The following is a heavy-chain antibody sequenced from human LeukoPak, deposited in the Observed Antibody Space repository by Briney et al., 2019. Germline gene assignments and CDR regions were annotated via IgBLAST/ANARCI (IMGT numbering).Heavy chain of an antibody. J-gene: IGHJ5*02. D-gene: IGHD2/OR15-2a*01. CDR2: IYYSGST. Sequence: PSETLSLTCTVSGGSISSYYWSWIRQPPGKGLEWIGYIYYSGSTTYNPSLKSRVTISVDTSKNQFSLKLSSVTAADTAVYYCARLSHKWFDPWGQGTLVTVSS. CDR3: ARLSHKWFDP. V-gene: IGHV4-59*01. CDR1: GGSISSYY.